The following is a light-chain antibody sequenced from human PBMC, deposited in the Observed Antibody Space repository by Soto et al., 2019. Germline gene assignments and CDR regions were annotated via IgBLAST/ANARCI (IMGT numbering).Light chain of an antibody. J-gene: IGKJ5*01. Sequence: ESGLTQSPGSLSLSPGERATLSCRASQSVSSNYLAWYQHKPGQAPRLLIYGASSRATGIPDRFSGSGSGTDFTLTISRLEAEDFAVYYCQHYGSSLSITFGQGTRLEIK. V-gene: IGKV3-20*01. CDR1: QSVSSNY. CDR2: GAS. CDR3: QHYGSSLSIT.